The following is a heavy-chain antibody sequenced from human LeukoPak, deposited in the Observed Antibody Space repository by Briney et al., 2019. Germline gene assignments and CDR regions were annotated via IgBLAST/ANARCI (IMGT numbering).Heavy chain of an antibody. D-gene: IGHD2-2*02. CDR1: GASISSYY. CDR3: ARLIDQYTEFDY. Sequence: SETLSLTCTVSGASISSYYWSWIRQPPGKGLEWIGYINYNGNTNYNPSLKSRVTISVDRSKNQFSLKLSSVTAADTAVYYCARLIDQYTEFDYWGLGTLVTVSS. V-gene: IGHV4-59*01. J-gene: IGHJ4*02. CDR2: INYNGNT.